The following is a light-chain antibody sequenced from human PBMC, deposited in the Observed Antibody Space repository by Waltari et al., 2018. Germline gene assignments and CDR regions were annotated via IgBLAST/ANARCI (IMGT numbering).Light chain of an antibody. V-gene: IGKV4-1*01. J-gene: IGKJ4*01. CDR3: QQYGSWPLT. CDR1: QSLLDCSRDKNH. Sequence: DVVMTQSPDSLAVSLGERATLRCKSSQSLLDCSRDKNHLAWYQQKPGQPPKLLVYWASTREPGVPDRFSGSGSGTDFTLTISGLQSEDFAVYYCQQYGSWPLTFGGGTKVDIK. CDR2: WAS.